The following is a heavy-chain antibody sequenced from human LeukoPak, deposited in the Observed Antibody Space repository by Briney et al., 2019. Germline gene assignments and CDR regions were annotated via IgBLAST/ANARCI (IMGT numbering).Heavy chain of an antibody. CDR1: GGSISSYY. J-gene: IGHJ4*02. D-gene: IGHD3-22*01. Sequence: SETLSLTCTVSGGSISSYYWSWIRQPPGKGLEWIGYIYYSGSTNYNPSLKSRVTISVDTSKNQFSLKLSSVTAADTAVYYCARVEPEYYYDSSGYYARWGQGTLVTVSS. CDR2: IYYSGST. V-gene: IGHV4-59*01. CDR3: ARVEPEYYYDSSGYYAR.